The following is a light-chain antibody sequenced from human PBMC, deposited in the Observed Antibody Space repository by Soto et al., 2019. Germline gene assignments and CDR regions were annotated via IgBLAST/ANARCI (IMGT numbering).Light chain of an antibody. J-gene: IGKJ1*01. V-gene: IGKV1-6*01. CDR2: AAS. CDR3: LQDYNYPRT. Sequence: AIQMSQSPSSLSASVGDRVTITCRASQGIRNDLGWYQQKPGRAPKLLIYAASNLQSGVPSRFSGSGSGTDFTLTISSLQPEDFAIYYCLQDYNYPRTFGQGTKVDIK. CDR1: QGIRND.